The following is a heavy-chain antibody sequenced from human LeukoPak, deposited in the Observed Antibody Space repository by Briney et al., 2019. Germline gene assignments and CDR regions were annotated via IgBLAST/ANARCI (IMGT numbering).Heavy chain of an antibody. CDR3: ARGDPYYYDSSGYIF. V-gene: IGHV3-30*19. Sequence: TGGSLRLSCAASGFTFSSYGMHWVRQAPGKGLEWVAVISYDGSNKYYADSVKGRFTISRDNSKNTLYLQMNSLRAEDTAVYYCARGDPYYYDSSGYIFWGQGTLVTVSS. CDR2: ISYDGSNK. D-gene: IGHD3-22*01. J-gene: IGHJ4*02. CDR1: GFTFSSYG.